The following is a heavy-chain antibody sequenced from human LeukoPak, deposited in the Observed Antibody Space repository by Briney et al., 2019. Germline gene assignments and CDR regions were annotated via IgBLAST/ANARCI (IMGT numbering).Heavy chain of an antibody. CDR1: GYTFTGYY. D-gene: IGHD6-19*01. J-gene: IGHJ4*02. CDR2: INPNSGGT. V-gene: IGHV1-2*02. Sequence: ASVKVSCKASGYTFTGYYMHWVRQAPREGLEWMGWINPNSGGTNYAQKFQGRVTMTRDTSISTAYMELSRLRSDDTAVYYCARAKKYSSGWYYFDYWGQGTLVTVSS. CDR3: ARAKKYSSGWYYFDY.